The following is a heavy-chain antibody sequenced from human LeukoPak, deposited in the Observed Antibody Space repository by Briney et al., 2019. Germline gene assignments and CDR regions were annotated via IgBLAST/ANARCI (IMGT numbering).Heavy chain of an antibody. J-gene: IGHJ4*02. D-gene: IGHD5-18*01. CDR3: ARASGDIVETATMGSY. CDR1: GFTFNSYS. CDR2: ISSSSSSI. Sequence: GGSLRLSCAASGFTFNSYSMNWVRQAPGKGLEWGSSISSSSSSIYYADSVKGRFTISRDNAKNSLYLQMNSLRAEDTAVYYCARASGDIVETATMGSYWGQGTLVTVSS. V-gene: IGHV3-21*01.